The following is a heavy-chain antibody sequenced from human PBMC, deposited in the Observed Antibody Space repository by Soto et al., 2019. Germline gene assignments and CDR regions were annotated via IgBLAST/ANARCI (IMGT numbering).Heavy chain of an antibody. V-gene: IGHV3-30*03. CDR3: ARVWGWPPIVIDF. Sequence: GGALRVPFAASGFTFSNFGLHLGRLAPGKGLEWVAVISYDGRNKYYADSVKGRFTISRDNSKNTLYLQMNSLRAEDTAVYYCARVWGWPPIVIDFWGQGNLVTVSS. CDR2: ISYDGRNK. CDR1: GFTFSNFG. J-gene: IGHJ4*02. D-gene: IGHD3-16*01.